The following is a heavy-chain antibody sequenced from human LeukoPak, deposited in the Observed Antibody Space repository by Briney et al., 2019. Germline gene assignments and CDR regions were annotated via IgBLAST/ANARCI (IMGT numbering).Heavy chain of an antibody. CDR2: ISYDGSNK. CDR3: AKDRASN. V-gene: IGHV3-30*18. D-gene: IGHD3-10*01. Sequence: GGSLRLSCAASGFTFSSYGMHWVRQAPGKGLEWEAVISYDGSNKYYADSVKGRFTISRDNSKNTLYLQMNSLRAEDTAVYYCAKDRASNWGQGTLVTVSS. J-gene: IGHJ4*02. CDR1: GFTFSSYG.